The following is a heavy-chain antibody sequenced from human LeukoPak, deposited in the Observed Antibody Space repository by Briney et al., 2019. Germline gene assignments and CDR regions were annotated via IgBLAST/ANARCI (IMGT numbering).Heavy chain of an antibody. D-gene: IGHD4-17*01. Sequence: SETLSLTCTVSGGSISPYYWSWIRQPPGMGLEWIGYISNSGSTNYNPSLKSRVTILVDTSKNQLSLKLSSVTAADTAAYYCARDYPDYADAFDIWGQGTMVTVSS. CDR3: ARDYPDYADAFDI. CDR2: ISNSGST. V-gene: IGHV4-59*01. J-gene: IGHJ3*02. CDR1: GGSISPYY.